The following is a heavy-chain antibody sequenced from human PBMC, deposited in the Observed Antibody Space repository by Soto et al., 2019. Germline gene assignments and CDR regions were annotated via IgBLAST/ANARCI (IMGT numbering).Heavy chain of an antibody. V-gene: IGHV1-24*01. Sequence: ASVKVSCKASGYTHTELSMHWGRQAPGKGLDWMGGVDPEDGETIYAQKFQGGVTMTEDTSTDTAYMELSSLRSEDTAVYYCARGSNPSNIVVVPAAIPIPGGYYGMDVWGQGTTVTVSS. CDR3: ARGSNPSNIVVVPAAIPIPGGYYGMDV. CDR2: VDPEDGET. CDR1: GYTHTELS. D-gene: IGHD2-2*02. J-gene: IGHJ6*02.